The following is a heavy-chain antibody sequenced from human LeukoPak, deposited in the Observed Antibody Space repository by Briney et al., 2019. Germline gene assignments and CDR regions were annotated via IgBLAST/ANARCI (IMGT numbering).Heavy chain of an antibody. CDR3: ASPAAGTNFDY. Sequence: GGSLRLSCAASGFTFNTYGMHWVRQAQGKGLEWVALIWYDGSNENYADSVKGRFTVSRDNAKNSLYLQMNSLRVEDTAVYYCASPAAGTNFDYWGQGTLVTVSS. CDR2: IWYDGSNE. J-gene: IGHJ4*02. CDR1: GFTFNTYG. V-gene: IGHV3-33*03. D-gene: IGHD6-13*01.